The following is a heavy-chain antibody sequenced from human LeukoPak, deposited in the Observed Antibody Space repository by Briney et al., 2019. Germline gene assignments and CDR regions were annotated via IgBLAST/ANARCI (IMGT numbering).Heavy chain of an antibody. CDR2: IYTSGST. Sequence: SETLSLTCTVSGGSISSGSYYWSWIRQPAGKGLEWIGRIYTSGSTNYNPSLTSRVTISVDTSKNQFSLKLSSVTAADTAVYYCAREVLRFLWEFDYWGQGTLVTVSS. J-gene: IGHJ4*02. V-gene: IGHV4-61*02. CDR3: AREVLRFLWEFDY. D-gene: IGHD3-3*01. CDR1: GGSISSGSYY.